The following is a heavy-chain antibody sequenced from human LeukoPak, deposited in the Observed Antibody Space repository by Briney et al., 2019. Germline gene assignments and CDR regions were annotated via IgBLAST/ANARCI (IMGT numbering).Heavy chain of an antibody. CDR2: ITGSGSTT. V-gene: IGHV3-23*01. Sequence: GGSLRLSCAASGFTFSSHGMNWVRQAPGKGLEWVSGITGSGSTTYYADSVKGRFTISRDNSKNTLYLQMNSPRAEDTAAYYCAKSGLNRFDYWGQGTLVTVSS. D-gene: IGHD2-15*01. CDR3: AKSGLNRFDY. CDR1: GFTFSSHG. J-gene: IGHJ4*02.